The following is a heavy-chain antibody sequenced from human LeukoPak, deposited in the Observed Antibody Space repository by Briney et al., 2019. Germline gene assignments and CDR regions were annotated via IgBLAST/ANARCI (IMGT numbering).Heavy chain of an antibody. V-gene: IGHV3-48*01. CDR3: ARRPYCSSTSCYGVFDI. CDR2: IGNNGGSI. CDR1: AFTFSSHS. Sequence: GGSLRLSCTASAFTFSSHSMIWVRQAPGKGLEWLSYIGNNGGSIYYADSVKGRFTISRDNAKDSLFLQMNSLRAEDTAVYYCARRPYCSSTSCYGVFDIWGQGTMVTVSS. D-gene: IGHD2-2*01. J-gene: IGHJ3*02.